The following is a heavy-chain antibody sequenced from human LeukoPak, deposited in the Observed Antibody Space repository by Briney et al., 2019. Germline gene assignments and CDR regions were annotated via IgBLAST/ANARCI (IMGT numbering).Heavy chain of an antibody. CDR3: ARDENYGGNFGY. D-gene: IGHD4-23*01. CDR2: IIPIFGTA. J-gene: IGHJ4*02. CDR1: GGTFSSYA. V-gene: IGHV1-69*05. Sequence: GASVKVSCKASGGTFSSYAISWVRQAPGQGLEWMGRIIPIFGTANYAQKFQGRVTITTDESTSTAYMELSSLRSEDTAVYYCARDENYGGNFGYWGQGTLVTVSP.